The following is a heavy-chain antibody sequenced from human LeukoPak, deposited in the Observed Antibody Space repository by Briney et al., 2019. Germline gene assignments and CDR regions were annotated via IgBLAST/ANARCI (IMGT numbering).Heavy chain of an antibody. V-gene: IGHV3-7*05. CDR2: IKEDGSDK. Sequence: GSLRLSCSASAFTFSVYWMTWVRQAPGKGLEWVATIKEDGSDKYYVDSVRGRFTISRDNAENSLYLQMNSLTAEDTALYCCVRDGIRDIPGIITIRYDYWGQGTLVTVSS. CDR3: VRDGIRDIPGIITIRYDY. CDR1: AFTFSVYW. D-gene: IGHD3-10*01. J-gene: IGHJ4*02.